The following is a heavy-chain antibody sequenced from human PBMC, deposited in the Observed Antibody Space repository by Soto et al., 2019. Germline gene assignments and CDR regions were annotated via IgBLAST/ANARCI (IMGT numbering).Heavy chain of an antibody. CDR3: ESRIEVAAPFDY. Sequence: SETLSLTCTVSGGSVSSGSYYWSWIRQPPGKGLEWIGYIYYSGSTNYNPSLKSRVTISVDTSKNQFSLKLSSVTAADTAVYYCESRIEVAAPFDYWGQGTLVTVSS. V-gene: IGHV4-61*01. CDR1: GGSVSSGSYY. D-gene: IGHD6-19*01. J-gene: IGHJ4*02. CDR2: IYYSGST.